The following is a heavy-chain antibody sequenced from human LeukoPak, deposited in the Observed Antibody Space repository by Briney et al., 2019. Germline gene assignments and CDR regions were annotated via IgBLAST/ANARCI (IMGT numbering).Heavy chain of an antibody. CDR3: ARDRLKEYCGGDCYSFDY. CDR2: IIPIFGTA. J-gene: IGHJ4*02. D-gene: IGHD2-21*02. V-gene: IGHV1-69*13. CDR1: GGTFSSYA. Sequence: ASVKVSCKASGGTFSSYAISWVRQAPGQGLEWMGGIIPIFGTADYAQKFQGRVTITADESTSTAYMELSSLRSEDTAVYYCARDRLKEYCGGDCYSFDYWGQGTLVTVSS.